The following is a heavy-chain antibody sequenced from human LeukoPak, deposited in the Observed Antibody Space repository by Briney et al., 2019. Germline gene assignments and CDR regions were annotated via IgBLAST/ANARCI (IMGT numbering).Heavy chain of an antibody. CDR1: GFSVSNNF. CDR2: IYSGGNT. Sequence: GGSLRLSCAASGFSVSNNFMSWVRQAPGKGLEWVSVIYSGGNTYYADSVKGRFTSSRDNSKNTLYLQMNSLRAEDTAVYYCARASIAAAGYYFDYWGQGTLVTVSS. CDR3: ARASIAAAGYYFDY. V-gene: IGHV3-53*01. J-gene: IGHJ4*02. D-gene: IGHD6-13*01.